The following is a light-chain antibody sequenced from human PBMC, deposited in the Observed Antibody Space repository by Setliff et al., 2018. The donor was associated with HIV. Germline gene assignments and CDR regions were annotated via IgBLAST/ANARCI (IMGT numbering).Light chain of an antibody. CDR1: NSDIGTYDL. V-gene: IGLV2-23*02. CDR3: CSHAGYYYL. Sequence: QSVLTQPASVSGSPGQAITISCTGNNSDIGTYDLVSWYQQHPGRAPKLTIFEVKRRPSGVSNRFSGSKSGNTASLTISGLQAEDEADYYCCSHAGYYYLFGGGTKVTV. CDR2: EVK. J-gene: IGLJ1*01.